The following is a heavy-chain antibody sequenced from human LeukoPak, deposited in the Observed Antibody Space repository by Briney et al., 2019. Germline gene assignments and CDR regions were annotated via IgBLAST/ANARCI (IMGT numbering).Heavy chain of an antibody. V-gene: IGHV4-4*07. Sequence: PSETLSLTCTVSGGSISSYYWSWIRQPAGKGLEWIGRIYTSGSTNYNPSLKSRVTMSVDTSKNQFSLKLSSVTAADTAVYYCARDHTDPYYYDSSGYSSFLAFDIWGQGTMVTVSS. CDR2: IYTSGST. CDR3: ARDHTDPYYYDSSGYSSFLAFDI. J-gene: IGHJ3*02. CDR1: GGSISSYY. D-gene: IGHD3-22*01.